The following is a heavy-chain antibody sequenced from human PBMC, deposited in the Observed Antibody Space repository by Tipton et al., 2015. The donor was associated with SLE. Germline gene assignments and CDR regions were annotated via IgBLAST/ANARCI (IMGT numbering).Heavy chain of an antibody. Sequence: SLRLSCAASGFTFSSYWMHWVRQAPGKGLVWVSRINSDGSSTSYADSVKGRFTISRDNAKNTLYLQMNSLRAEDTAVYYCAGDLSGSGGALLGYWGQVTLVTVAS. CDR2: INSDGSST. CDR3: AGDLSGSGGALLGY. CDR1: GFTFSSYW. J-gene: IGHJ4*02. D-gene: IGHD1-26*01. V-gene: IGHV3-74*01.